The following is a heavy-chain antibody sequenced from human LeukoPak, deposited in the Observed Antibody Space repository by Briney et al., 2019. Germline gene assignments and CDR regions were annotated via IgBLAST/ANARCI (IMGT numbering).Heavy chain of an antibody. J-gene: IGHJ2*01. Sequence: ASVKVSCKASGYTFTSYGISWVRQAPGQGLEWMGWISAYNGNTNYAQKLQGRVTITRDMSTSTAYMELSSLRSEDTAVYYCAAGKKVGTYLWYYFDLWGRGTLVTVSS. V-gene: IGHV1-18*01. CDR3: AAGKKVGTYLWYYFDL. CDR2: ISAYNGNT. D-gene: IGHD1-26*01. CDR1: GYTFTSYG.